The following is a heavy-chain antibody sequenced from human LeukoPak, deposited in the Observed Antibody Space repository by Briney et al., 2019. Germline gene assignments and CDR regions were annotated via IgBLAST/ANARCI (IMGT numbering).Heavy chain of an antibody. CDR2: ISSSSYI. D-gene: IGHD2-2*01. Sequence: PGGSLRLSCAASGFTFSSYSMHWVRQAPGKGLEWVSSISSSSYIYYADSVRGRFTISRDNAKNSLYLQMNSLRAEDTAVYYCARDPGYCSSTSCLFDYWGQGTLVTVSS. J-gene: IGHJ4*02. CDR3: ARDPGYCSSTSCLFDY. V-gene: IGHV3-21*01. CDR1: GFTFSSYS.